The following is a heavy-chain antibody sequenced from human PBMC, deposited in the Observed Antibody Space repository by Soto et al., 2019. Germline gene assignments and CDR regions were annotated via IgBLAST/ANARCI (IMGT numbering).Heavy chain of an antibody. V-gene: IGHV3-30-3*01. CDR2: ISYDGSNI. Sequence: GGSLRLSCVASGFTFRSYSMHWVRQAPGKGLEWVTLISYDGSNIYYADSVKGRFTISRDNSKNTLYLQMNSLRADDTAVYHCARDRRYCTSTSCYQTYYYYYGMDLWGHGTTVTVSS. CDR1: GFTFRSYS. D-gene: IGHD2-2*01. J-gene: IGHJ6*02. CDR3: ARDRRYCTSTSCYQTYYYYYGMDL.